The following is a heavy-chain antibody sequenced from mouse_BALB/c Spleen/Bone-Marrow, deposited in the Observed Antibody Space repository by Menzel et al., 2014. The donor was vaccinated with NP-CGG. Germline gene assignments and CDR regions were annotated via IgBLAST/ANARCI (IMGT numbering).Heavy chain of an antibody. D-gene: IGHD1-2*01. J-gene: IGHJ1*01. V-gene: IGHV5-6-2*01. CDR1: GFTFSSYY. Sequence: EVHLVESGGGLVKLGVPLKLSCAASGFTFSSYYMSWVRQTPEKRLELVATINTNGGTTYYPDTVKGRFTISRDNAKNTLYLQMSSLKSEDTALYYSTRHTAAWYFDVWGAGTTVTVSS. CDR3: TRHTAAWYFDV. CDR2: INTNGGTT.